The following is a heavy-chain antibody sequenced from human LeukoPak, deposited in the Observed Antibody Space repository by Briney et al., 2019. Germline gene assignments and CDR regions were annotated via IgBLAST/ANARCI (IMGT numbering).Heavy chain of an antibody. CDR2: ISSSGSTR. CDR3: ARGWRYFDC. D-gene: IGHD3-9*01. CDR1: GFTFSSYE. V-gene: IGHV3-48*03. J-gene: IGHJ4*02. Sequence: GGSLRLSCAASGFTFSSYEMNWVRQAPGKGLEWVSYISSSGSTRYYADSVKGRFTISRDNAKNSLYLQMNSLRAEDTAVYYCARGWRYFDCWGQGTLVTVSS.